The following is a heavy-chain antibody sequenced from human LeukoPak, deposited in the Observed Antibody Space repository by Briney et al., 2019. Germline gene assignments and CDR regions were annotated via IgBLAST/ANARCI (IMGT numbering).Heavy chain of an antibody. J-gene: IGHJ4*02. CDR3: ARQSISGSSLSYFDY. CDR1: GGSISSYY. Sequence: SETLSLTCAVSGGSISSYYWSWIRQPPGKGLEWIGNIYDSGSTNYNPSLKSRVTISVDTSKNQCSLKLSSVTAADTAVYYCARQSISGSSLSYFDYWGQGTLVNVSS. D-gene: IGHD3-22*01. CDR2: IYDSGST. V-gene: IGHV4-59*01.